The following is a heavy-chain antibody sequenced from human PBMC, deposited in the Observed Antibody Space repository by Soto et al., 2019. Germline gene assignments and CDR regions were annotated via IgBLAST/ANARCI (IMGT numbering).Heavy chain of an antibody. J-gene: IGHJ4*02. CDR1: RVSRSHDW. Sequence: TLGLGCAGSRVSRSHDWMYYVRQGLGRGLVWVSRINTYGTYTSYADSVKGRFTISRDNARDTLFLQMDSLRAEDTGLYFCVSGTSDRPGMDYWGKGT. CDR2: INTYGTYT. V-gene: IGHV3-74*01. CDR3: VSGTSDRPGMDY. D-gene: IGHD2-2*01.